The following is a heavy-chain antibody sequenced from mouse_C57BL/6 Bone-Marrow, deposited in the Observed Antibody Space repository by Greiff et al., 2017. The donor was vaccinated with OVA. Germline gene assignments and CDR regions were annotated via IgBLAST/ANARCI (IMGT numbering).Heavy chain of an antibody. D-gene: IGHD1-1*01. CDR1: GYTFTDYY. Sequence: EVQLQQSGPVLVKPGASVKMSCKASGYTFTDYYMNWVKQSHGKSLEWIGVINPYNGGTSYNQKFKGKATLTVDKSSSTAYMELNSLTSEDSAVDYCARWTTVVAPLGMDYWGQGTSVTVSS. V-gene: IGHV1-19*01. CDR2: INPYNGGT. CDR3: ARWTTVVAPLGMDY. J-gene: IGHJ4*01.